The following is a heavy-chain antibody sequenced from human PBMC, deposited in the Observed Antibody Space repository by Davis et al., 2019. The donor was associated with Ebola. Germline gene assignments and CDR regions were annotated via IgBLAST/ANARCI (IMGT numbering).Heavy chain of an antibody. D-gene: IGHD2-2*01. V-gene: IGHV4-39*01. Sequence: SETLSLTCTVSGGSISSSSYYWGWIRQPPGKGLEWIGSIYYSGSTYYNPSLKSRVTISVDTSKNQFSLKLSSVTAADTAVYYCAREGYCSSTSCLIYYYYGMDVWGKGTTVTVSS. CDR1: GGSISSSSYY. J-gene: IGHJ6*04. CDR3: AREGYCSSTSCLIYYYYGMDV. CDR2: IYYSGST.